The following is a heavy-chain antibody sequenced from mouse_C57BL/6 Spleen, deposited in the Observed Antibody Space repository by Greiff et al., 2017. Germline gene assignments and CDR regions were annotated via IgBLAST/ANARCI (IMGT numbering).Heavy chain of an antibody. V-gene: IGHV1-61*01. CDR2: IYPSDSET. CDR1: GYTFTSYW. CDR3: ARSSTMITTWLDY. Sequence: QVQLKQPGAELVRPGSSVKLSCKASGYTFTSYWMDWVKQRPGQGLEWIGNIYPSDSETHYNQKFKDKATLTVDKSSSTAYMQLSSLTSEDSAVYYCARSSTMITTWLDYWGQGTTLTVSS. J-gene: IGHJ2*01. D-gene: IGHD2-4*01.